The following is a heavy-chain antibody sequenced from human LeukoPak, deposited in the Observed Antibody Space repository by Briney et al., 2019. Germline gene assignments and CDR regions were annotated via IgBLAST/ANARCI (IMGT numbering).Heavy chain of an antibody. J-gene: IGHJ6*03. CDR2: IYYTGSP. CDR1: GGSISGYY. V-gene: IGHV4-59*01. Sequence: SETLSLTCTVSGGSISGYYWSWIRQSPGKGLDWIGYIYYTGSPNYNPSLKSRVTISVDTSKNQFSLKLSSVTAADTAVYYCARSPFGYFNSAGNYYYYYMDVWGKGTTVTVSS. D-gene: IGHD3-10*01. CDR3: ARSPFGYFNSAGNYYYYYMDV.